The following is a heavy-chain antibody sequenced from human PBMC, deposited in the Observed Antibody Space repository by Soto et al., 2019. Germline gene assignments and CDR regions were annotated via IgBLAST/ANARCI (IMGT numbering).Heavy chain of an antibody. CDR1: GFTFSSYA. J-gene: IGHJ4*02. CDR3: ATGLYCSGGSCYRYFDY. CDR2: ISGSGGST. V-gene: IGHV3-23*01. D-gene: IGHD2-15*01. Sequence: PGGSLRLSCAASGFTFSSYAMSWVRQAPGKGLEWVSAISGSGGSTYYADSVKGRFTISRDNSKNTLYLQMNSLRAEDTAVYYCATGLYCSGGSCYRYFDYWGQGTLVTVSS.